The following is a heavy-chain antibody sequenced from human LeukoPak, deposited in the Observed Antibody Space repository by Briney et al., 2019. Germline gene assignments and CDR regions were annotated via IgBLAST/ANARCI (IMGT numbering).Heavy chain of an antibody. CDR2: ISGSGGST. J-gene: IGHJ5*02. CDR3: AKCLYYYDSSGPNWFDP. CDR1: GFTFSSYA. V-gene: IGHV3-23*01. Sequence: GGSLRLSCAASGFTFSSYAMSWVRQAPGKGLEWVSAISGSGGSTYYADSVKGRFTISRDNSKNTLYLQMNSLRAEDTAVYYCAKCLYYYDSSGPNWFDPWGQGTLVTVSS. D-gene: IGHD3-22*01.